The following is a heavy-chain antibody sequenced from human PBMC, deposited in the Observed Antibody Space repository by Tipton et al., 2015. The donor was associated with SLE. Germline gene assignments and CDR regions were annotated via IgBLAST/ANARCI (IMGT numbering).Heavy chain of an antibody. V-gene: IGHV4-59*08. D-gene: IGHD4-17*01. CDR2: ISYSGST. J-gene: IGHJ4*02. Sequence: TLSLTCTVSDDSIRDYYFSWIRQPPGKELEWIGYISYSGSTVYNPSLESRVTISLDTSKNHLSLKQRSVTAADRATYYCARQLGYGDPFAFDYWSQGTLVTVSS. CDR1: DDSIRDYY. CDR3: ARQLGYGDPFAFDY.